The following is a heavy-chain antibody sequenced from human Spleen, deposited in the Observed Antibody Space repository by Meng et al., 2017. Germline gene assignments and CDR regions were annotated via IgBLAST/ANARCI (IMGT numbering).Heavy chain of an antibody. CDR2: IYYSGST. D-gene: IGHD6-13*01. CDR1: GGSISRYY. V-gene: IGHV4-59*01. CDR3: ARDRTAAGQIYYFDY. J-gene: IGHJ4*02. Sequence: SETLSLTCSVSGGSISRYYWSWIRQPPGQGLEWIGYIYYSGSTNYNPSLKSRVTISVDTSKNQFSLKLSSVTAADTAVYYCARDRTAAGQIYYFDYWGQGTLVTVSS.